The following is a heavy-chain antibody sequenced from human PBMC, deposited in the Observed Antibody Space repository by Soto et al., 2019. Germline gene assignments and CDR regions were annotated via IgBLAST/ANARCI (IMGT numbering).Heavy chain of an antibody. CDR3: ARVHVMVVAGSTFDY. D-gene: IGHD6-19*01. CDR1: GYSISSGSY. V-gene: IGHV4-38-2*02. Sequence: PSETLSLTCTVPGYSISSGSYWAWIRQRPGKGPEWIASIYHGGTTFYNPSLKSRITISVDTSNNQFSLKLTSVTAADTAVYYCARVHVMVVAGSTFDYWGHGTLVTVPS. J-gene: IGHJ4*01. CDR2: IYHGGTT.